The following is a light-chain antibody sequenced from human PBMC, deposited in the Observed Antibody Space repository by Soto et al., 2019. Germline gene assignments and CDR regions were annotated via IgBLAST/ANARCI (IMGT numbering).Light chain of an antibody. V-gene: IGKV1-39*01. CDR1: QSISNY. Sequence: DMEMTQSPSSLSASVGDRVTITCRASQSISNYLNWYQHKPGKVPKLLIYAASILQSGVPTRFSGSGSGTDFPLTINSLQPEDFATYYCQQSYGTPLTFGGGTKIEIK. CDR3: QQSYGTPLT. J-gene: IGKJ4*01. CDR2: AAS.